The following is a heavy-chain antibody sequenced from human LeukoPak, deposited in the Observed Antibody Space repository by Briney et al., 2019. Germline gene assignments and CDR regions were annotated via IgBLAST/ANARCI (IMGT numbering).Heavy chain of an antibody. CDR3: ARWADP. J-gene: IGHJ5*02. Sequence: KASETLSLTCTVSGGSISSSSYYWGWIRQPPGKGLEWIGRNSGTTYYNPSLKSRVTISVDTSKTQFSLKLTSVTAADTAVYYWARWADPWGQGTLVTVSS. V-gene: IGHV4-39*07. CDR1: GGSISSSSYY. CDR2: NSGTT.